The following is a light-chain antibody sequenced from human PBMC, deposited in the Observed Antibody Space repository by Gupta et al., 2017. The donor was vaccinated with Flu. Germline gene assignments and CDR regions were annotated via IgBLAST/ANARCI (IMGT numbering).Light chain of an antibody. CDR1: QSVSSSY. CDR3: QQYGSSPRT. CDR2: GAS. Sequence: EIVLTQSPGTPSLSPGERATLSCRASQSVSSSYLAWYQQKPGQAPRLLIYGASSRATGIPDRFSGSGSGTDFTLTISRLEPEDFAVYYSQQYGSSPRTFGQGTKVEIK. V-gene: IGKV3-20*01. J-gene: IGKJ1*01.